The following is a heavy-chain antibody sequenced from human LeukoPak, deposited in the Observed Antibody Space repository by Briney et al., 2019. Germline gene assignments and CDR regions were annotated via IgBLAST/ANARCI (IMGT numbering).Heavy chain of an antibody. D-gene: IGHD2/OR15-2a*01. V-gene: IGHV1-18*01. CDR3: ARVSVIARTHSNWFDP. CDR1: GYTFASYG. Sequence: GASVKVPCKASGYTFASYGISWVRQAPGQGLEWMGWISAYNGNTNYAQKLQGRVTMTTDTSTSTAYMELRTLRSDDPAVYYCARVSVIARTHSNWFDPRGQGTLVTVSS. CDR2: ISAYNGNT. J-gene: IGHJ5*02.